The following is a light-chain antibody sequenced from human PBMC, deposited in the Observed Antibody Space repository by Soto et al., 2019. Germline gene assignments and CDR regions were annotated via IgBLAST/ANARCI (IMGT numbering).Light chain of an antibody. CDR1: SSNIGAGYD. V-gene: IGLV1-40*01. CDR3: QSYDSSLSGSYV. Sequence: QAVVTQPPSVSGAPGQRVTISCTGSSSNIGAGYDVHWYQQLPGTAPKLLIYGNSNRPSGVPDRFSGSKSGTSASLAITGLQAGDEADYYCQSYDSSLSGSYVFGTGTKLTVL. J-gene: IGLJ1*01. CDR2: GNS.